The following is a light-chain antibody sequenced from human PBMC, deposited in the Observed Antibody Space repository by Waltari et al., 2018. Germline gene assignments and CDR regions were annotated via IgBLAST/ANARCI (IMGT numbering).Light chain of an antibody. V-gene: IGLV2-8*01. Sequence: QSALTQPPSASGSPGQSVTISCTGTSSDVGSYNYVSWYQQHPGKAPKPFIVEVNKRPAGGPDRLSGAKSGNTASLTVSGLQAEDEALYHCSSYAGSSNLLFGGGTMLTVL. CDR3: SSYAGSSNLL. J-gene: IGLJ3*02. CDR2: EVN. CDR1: SSDVGSYNY.